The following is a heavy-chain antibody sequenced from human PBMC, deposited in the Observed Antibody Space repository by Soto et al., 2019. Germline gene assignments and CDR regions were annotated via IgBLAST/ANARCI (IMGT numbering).Heavy chain of an antibody. Sequence: GGSLRLSCAGSGFSGFTCNTYAISWVRQAPGKGLEWVSVISGSSATIYYADSVKGRFSISRDNSKNTVYLQMNNLRPDDTAVYYCAKDQVEYCSSSACFGAFDCWGQGIRVTVSS. CDR3: AKDQVEYCSSSACFGAFDC. D-gene: IGHD2-2*01. CDR2: ISGSSATI. J-gene: IGHJ4*02. CDR1: GFSGFTCNTYA. V-gene: IGHV3-23*01.